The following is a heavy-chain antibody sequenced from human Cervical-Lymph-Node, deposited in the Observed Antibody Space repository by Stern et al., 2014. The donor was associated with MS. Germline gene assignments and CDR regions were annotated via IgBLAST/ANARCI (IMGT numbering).Heavy chain of an antibody. CDR1: GGSISSYY. V-gene: IGHV4-59*01. Sequence: VQLLESGPGLVKPSETLSLTCTVSGGSISSYYWSWIRQPPGKGLEWIGYIYYSGSTNYSPSLKSRVTISLDTSKNQFSLKLSSVTAADTAVYYCARTSGSYDYYFGMDVWGQGTTVTVSS. CDR2: IYYSGST. D-gene: IGHD3-10*01. CDR3: ARTSGSYDYYFGMDV. J-gene: IGHJ6*02.